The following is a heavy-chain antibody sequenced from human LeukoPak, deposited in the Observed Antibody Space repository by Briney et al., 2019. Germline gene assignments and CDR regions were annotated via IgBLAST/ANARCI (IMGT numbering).Heavy chain of an antibody. D-gene: IGHD3-10*01. CDR1: GGSFSGYY. V-gene: IGHV4-34*01. CDR3: AREELFIVWFGERGYYFDY. CDR2: INHSGST. J-gene: IGHJ4*02. Sequence: SETLSLTCAVHGGSFSGYYWSWIRQPPGKGLEWIGEINHSGSTNYNPSLKSRVTISVDTSKNQFSLKLSSVTAADTAVYYCAREELFIVWFGERGYYFDYWGQGTLVTVSS.